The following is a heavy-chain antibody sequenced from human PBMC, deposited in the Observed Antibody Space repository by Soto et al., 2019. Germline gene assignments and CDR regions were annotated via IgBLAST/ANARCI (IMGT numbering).Heavy chain of an antibody. J-gene: IGHJ5*02. Sequence: PSETLSLTCTVSGGSISSSSYYWGWIRQPPGKGLEWIGSIYYSGSTYYNPSLKSRVTISVDTSKNQFSLKLSSVTAADTAVYYCASCGSSTRSNWFDPWGQGTLVTVSS. CDR1: GGSISSSSYY. V-gene: IGHV4-39*01. CDR3: ASCGSSTRSNWFDP. D-gene: IGHD2-2*01. CDR2: IYYSGST.